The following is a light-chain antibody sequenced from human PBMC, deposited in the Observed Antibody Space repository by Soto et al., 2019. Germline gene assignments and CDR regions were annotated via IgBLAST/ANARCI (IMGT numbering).Light chain of an antibody. CDR3: QQYGSSPFT. Sequence: EIVLTQSPGTLSLSPGERASLSCRASQSVGSSYLAWYQPKPGQAPRLLIYGASSRATGIPDRFSGSGSGTDSTLTISRLEPEDFAVYYCQQYGSSPFTFGPGTKVDIK. CDR1: QSVGSSY. V-gene: IGKV3-20*01. J-gene: IGKJ3*01. CDR2: GAS.